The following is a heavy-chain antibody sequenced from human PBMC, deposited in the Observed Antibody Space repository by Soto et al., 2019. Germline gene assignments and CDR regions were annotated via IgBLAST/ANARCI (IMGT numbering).Heavy chain of an antibody. Sequence: GGSLRLSCAASGFTFSGSAMHWVRQASGKGLEWVGRIRSKANSYATAYAASVKGRFTISRDDSKNTAYLQMNSLKTEDTAVYYCTRHRGIFGGSVYYYYGMEVWGQGTRVTVS. CDR3: TRHRGIFGGSVYYYYGMEV. V-gene: IGHV3-73*01. J-gene: IGHJ6*01. D-gene: IGHD3-3*01. CDR1: GFTFSGSA. CDR2: IRSKANSYAT.